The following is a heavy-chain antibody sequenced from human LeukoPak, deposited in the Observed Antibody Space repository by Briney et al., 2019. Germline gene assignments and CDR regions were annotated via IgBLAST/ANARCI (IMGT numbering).Heavy chain of an antibody. CDR1: GFTVSSNY. CDR2: IYSDGST. Sequence: GGSLRLSCAASGFTVSSNYMSWVRQAPGKGLEWVSEIYSDGSTYYAASVKGRFSISRDNSKNMVYLQMNGLRGEDMAVYYCARELREHGVFDIWGRGTMVTVSS. J-gene: IGHJ3*02. D-gene: IGHD1-26*01. V-gene: IGHV3-53*01. CDR3: ARELREHGVFDI.